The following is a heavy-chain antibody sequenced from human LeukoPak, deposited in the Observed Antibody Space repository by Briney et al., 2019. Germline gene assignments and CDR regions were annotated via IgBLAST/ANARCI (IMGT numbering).Heavy chain of an antibody. J-gene: IGHJ6*03. CDR2: INPSGGST. CDR3: ARVAAEVVGVPGAIGFGWLRRDYYYMDV. V-gene: IGHV1-46*01. CDR1: GYTFTSYY. Sequence: ASVKVSCKASGYTFTSYYIHWVRQAPGEGLEWMGIINPSGGSTSYAQKFQGRVTMTRDMSTSTVYMELSSLRSEDTAVYCCARVAAEVVGVPGAIGFGWLRRDYYYMDVWGKGTTVTVSS. D-gene: IGHD2-2*02.